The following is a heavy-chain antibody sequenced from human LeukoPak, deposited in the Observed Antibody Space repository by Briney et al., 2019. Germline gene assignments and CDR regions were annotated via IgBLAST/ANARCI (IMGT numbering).Heavy chain of an antibody. CDR3: AKSRRAYCSGGSCFGLWDY. V-gene: IGHV3-74*01. D-gene: IGHD2-15*01. CDR1: GFTFSTYW. J-gene: IGHJ4*02. Sequence: PGGSLRLSCAAPGFTFSTYWMHWARQAPGKGLVWFSRINRDESSTTYADSVKGRFTISRDNAKNTLYLQMNSLRAEDTAVYYCAKSRRAYCSGGSCFGLWDYWGQGTLVTVSS. CDR2: INRDESST.